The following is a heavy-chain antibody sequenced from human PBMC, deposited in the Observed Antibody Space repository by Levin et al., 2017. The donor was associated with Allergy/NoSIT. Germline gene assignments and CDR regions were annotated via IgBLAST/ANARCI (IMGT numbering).Heavy chain of an antibody. CDR2: ISWNSGSI. V-gene: IGHV3-9*01. J-gene: IGHJ4*02. CDR3: AKDLAGNWNYGFDY. CDR1: GFTFDDYA. D-gene: IGHD1-7*01. Sequence: GGSLRLSCAASGFTFDDYAMHWVRQAPGKGLEWVSGISWNSGSIGYADSVKGRFTISRDNAKNSLYLQMNSLRAEDTALYYCAKDLAGNWNYGFDYWGQGTLVTVSS.